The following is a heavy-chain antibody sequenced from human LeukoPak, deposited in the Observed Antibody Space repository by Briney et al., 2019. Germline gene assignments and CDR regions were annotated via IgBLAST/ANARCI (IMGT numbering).Heavy chain of an antibody. J-gene: IGHJ4*02. CDR1: GGTFSSYT. D-gene: IGHD4-17*01. CDR3: ARGYDVGDYVPFNY. CDR2: IIPILRST. V-gene: IGHV1-69*16. Sequence: SVKVSCKASGGTFSSYTVTWVRQAPGQGLEWMGGIIPILRSTNFAQKFQGRVTITADELTSTVYMEMSSLTSEDTAVYYCARGYDVGDYVPFNYWGQGTLVTVSS.